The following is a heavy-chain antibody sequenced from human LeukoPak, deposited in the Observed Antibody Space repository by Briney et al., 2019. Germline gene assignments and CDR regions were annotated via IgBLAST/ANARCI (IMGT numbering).Heavy chain of an antibody. D-gene: IGHD3-10*01. V-gene: IGHV1-2*06. CDR3: ARERARYGSGSYYSY. CDR1: GYTFTGYY. Sequence: GASVKVSCKASGYTFTGYYMHWVRQAPGQGLEWMGRINPNSGGTNYAQKFQGRVTMTRDTSISTAYMELSRLRSDDTAVYYSARERARYGSGSYYSYWGQGTLVTVSS. CDR2: INPNSGGT. J-gene: IGHJ4*02.